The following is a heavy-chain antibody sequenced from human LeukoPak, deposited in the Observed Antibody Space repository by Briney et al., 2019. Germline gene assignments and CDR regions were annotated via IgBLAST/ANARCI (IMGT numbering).Heavy chain of an antibody. CDR2: INSDGSST. CDR1: GFTFSGYW. J-gene: IGHJ3*02. Sequence: GGSLRLSCAASGFTFSGYWMHWVRQAPGKGLVWVSRINSDGSSTSYADSVKGRFTVSRDNSKNTLYLQMNSLRVEDTAVYYCASSLVGDGRGYDAFDIWGQGTMVTVSP. V-gene: IGHV3-74*01. CDR3: ASSLVGDGRGYDAFDI. D-gene: IGHD3-22*01.